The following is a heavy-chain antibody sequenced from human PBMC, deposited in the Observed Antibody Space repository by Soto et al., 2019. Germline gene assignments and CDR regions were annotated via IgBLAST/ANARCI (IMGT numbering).Heavy chain of an antibody. J-gene: IGHJ6*02. CDR1: GYTFTSYS. CDR2: INAVNGNT. D-gene: IGHD4-17*01. CDR3: ARRNYGDFDYGLDV. Sequence: QVQLVQSGAEVEKPGASVKVSCKASGYTFTSYSIHWVHQAPGQRLEWMGWINAVNGNTKYSQKFQDRVTFTRDTSASTAYMELSSLRSEDTAVYYCARRNYGDFDYGLDVWGQGTTVTVSS. V-gene: IGHV1-3*01.